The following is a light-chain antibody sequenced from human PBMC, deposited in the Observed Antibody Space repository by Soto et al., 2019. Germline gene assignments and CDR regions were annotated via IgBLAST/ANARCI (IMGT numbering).Light chain of an antibody. CDR1: SSNIGSNY. CDR2: HNN. CDR3: AAWDDSLNGPV. V-gene: IGLV1-44*01. J-gene: IGLJ3*02. Sequence: QSVLTQPPSASGTPGQRVTISCSGSSSNIGSNYVYWYQQLPGTAPKLLIQHNNQRPSGVPDRFSGSKSGTSASLAISGLQSEDEADYYCAAWDDSLNGPVFGGGTKLTVL.